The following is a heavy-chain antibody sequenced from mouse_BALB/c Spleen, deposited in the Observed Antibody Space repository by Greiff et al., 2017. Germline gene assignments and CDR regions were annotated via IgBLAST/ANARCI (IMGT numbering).Heavy chain of an antibody. J-gene: IGHJ4*01. CDR1: GFTFSSFG. V-gene: IGHV5-17*02. CDR3: ARGVRRDAMDY. CDR2: ISSGSSTI. D-gene: IGHD2-14*01. Sequence: EVNVVESGGGLVQPGGSRKLSCAASGFTFSSFGMHWVRQAPEKGLEWVAYISSGSSTIYYADTVKGRFTISRDNPKNTLFLQMTSLRSEDTAMYYCARGVRRDAMDYWGQGTSVTVSS.